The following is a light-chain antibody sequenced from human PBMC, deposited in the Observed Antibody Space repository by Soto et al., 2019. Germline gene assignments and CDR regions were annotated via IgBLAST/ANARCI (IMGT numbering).Light chain of an antibody. CDR2: AAS. CDR1: QSISTF. V-gene: IGKV1-39*01. Sequence: DIQMTQSPSSLSASVGDRVTITCRASQSISTFLNWYQQKPGKAPNLLIYAASGLHSGVPSRFSGSGSGTDFTLTISSLQTEDFATYYCQQSYRTPITFGQGTRLEIK. CDR3: QQSYRTPIT. J-gene: IGKJ5*01.